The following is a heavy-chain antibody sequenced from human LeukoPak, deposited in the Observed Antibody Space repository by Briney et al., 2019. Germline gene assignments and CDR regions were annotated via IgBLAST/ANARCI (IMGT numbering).Heavy chain of an antibody. V-gene: IGHV1-2*02. Sequence: GASVKVSCKASGCTFTGDYMHWVRQAPGQGLEWMGWINPNSGGTNYAQEFQGRVTMTRDTSISTAYMELSRLRSDDTAVYYCAREFTDPSPSWGQGTMVTVSS. D-gene: IGHD3-16*01. J-gene: IGHJ3*01. CDR1: GCTFTGDY. CDR2: INPNSGGT. CDR3: AREFTDPSPS.